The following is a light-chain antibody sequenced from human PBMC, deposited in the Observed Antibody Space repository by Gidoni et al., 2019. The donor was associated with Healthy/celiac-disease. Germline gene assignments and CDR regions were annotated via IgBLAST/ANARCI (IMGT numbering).Light chain of an antibody. J-gene: IGKJ1*01. CDR3: QQYNSYWT. CDR1: QSSSSW. CDR2: KAS. V-gene: IGKV1-5*03. Sequence: DIQMTQSPSTLSASVGDRVTITRRASQSSSSWLAWYQQKPGKAPKLLIYKASSLESGVPSRFSGSGSGTEFTLTISSLQPDDFATYYCQQYNSYWTFGQGTKVEIK.